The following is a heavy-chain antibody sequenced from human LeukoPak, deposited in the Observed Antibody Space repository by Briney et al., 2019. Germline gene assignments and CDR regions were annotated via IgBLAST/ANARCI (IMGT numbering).Heavy chain of an antibody. CDR1: GFTFSNYA. V-gene: IGHV3-30-3*01. J-gene: IGHJ4*02. CDR3: ARDLGLGRGWYGGDY. Sequence: GGSPRLSCAASGFTFSNYAMHWVRQAPGKGLEWVAIISNDGSNKYYADSVKGRFTLSRDNSKYTVYLQMNSLRGEDTAVYYCARDLGLGRGWYGGDYWGQGTLVTVSS. D-gene: IGHD6-19*01. CDR2: ISNDGSNK.